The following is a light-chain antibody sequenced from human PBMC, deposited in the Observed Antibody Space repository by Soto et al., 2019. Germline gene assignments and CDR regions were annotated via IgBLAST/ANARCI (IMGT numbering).Light chain of an antibody. J-gene: IGKJ5*01. V-gene: IGKV3-20*01. CDR3: QQYDSYSVT. CDR1: QTVSNSY. Sequence: ETVLTQSPGSLSLSLGDRATLSCRASQTVSNSYLAWYQQKPGQAPRLLIYGASTRATGIPARFSGSGSGTEFTLTISSLQPDDFATYYCQQYDSYSVTFGQGTRLEIK. CDR2: GAS.